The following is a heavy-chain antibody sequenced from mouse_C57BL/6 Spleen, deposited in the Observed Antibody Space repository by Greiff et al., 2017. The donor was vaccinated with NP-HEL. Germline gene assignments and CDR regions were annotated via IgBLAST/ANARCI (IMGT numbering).Heavy chain of an antibody. CDR2: IYPGNSDT. CDR3: TITTVVATDFDV. D-gene: IGHD1-1*01. V-gene: IGHV1-5*01. J-gene: IGHJ1*03. Sequence: EVQLQQSGTVLARPGASVKMSCKTSGYTFTSYWMHWVKQRPGQGLEWIGAIYPGNSDTSYNQKFKGKAKLTAVTSASTAYMELSSLINEDSAVYYCTITTVVATDFDVWGTGTTVTVSS. CDR1: GYTFTSYW.